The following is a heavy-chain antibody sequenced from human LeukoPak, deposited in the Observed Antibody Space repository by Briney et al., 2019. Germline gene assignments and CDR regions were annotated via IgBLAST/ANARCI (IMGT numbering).Heavy chain of an antibody. V-gene: IGHV3-23*01. CDR1: GFTFSSYA. CDR3: ATVVPAAIGYYGMDV. D-gene: IGHD2-2*01. Sequence: GGSLRLSCAASGFTFSSYAMSWVRQAPGKGLEWVSAISGSGGSTYYADSVKGRFTISRDNSKNTLYLQMNSLRAEDTAVYYCATVVPAAIGYYGMDVWGQGTTVTVSS. CDR2: ISGSGGST. J-gene: IGHJ6*02.